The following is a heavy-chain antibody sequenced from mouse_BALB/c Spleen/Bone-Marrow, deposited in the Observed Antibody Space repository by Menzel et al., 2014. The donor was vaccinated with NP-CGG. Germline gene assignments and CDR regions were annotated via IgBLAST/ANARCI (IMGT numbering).Heavy chain of an antibody. Sequence: EVKLMESGTVLARPGASVKMSCKASGYTFTSFWMYWVKQRPGQGLEWIGAIYPGNSDTSYNQKFKGKAKLTAVTSTSTAYMELSSLTNEDSAVYYCTRVITAVLATRAMDYWGQGSSVTVSS. D-gene: IGHD1-1*01. CDR2: IYPGNSDT. CDR3: TRVITAVLATRAMDY. J-gene: IGHJ4*01. CDR1: GYTFTSFW. V-gene: IGHV1-5*01.